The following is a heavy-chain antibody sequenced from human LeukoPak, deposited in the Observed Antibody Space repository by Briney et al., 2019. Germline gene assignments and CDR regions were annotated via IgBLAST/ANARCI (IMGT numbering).Heavy chain of an antibody. J-gene: IGHJ4*02. CDR2: IKQDGSEK. CDR1: GFPFSGSW. D-gene: IGHD6-13*01. CDR3: AKVLGIAAAGTGYFDY. V-gene: IGHV3-7*01. Sequence: PGGSLRLSCAASGFPFSGSWMDWVRQAPGKRMEWVANIKQDGSEKHYADSVKGRFTISRDNSKNTLYLQMNSLRAEDTAVYYCAKVLGIAAAGTGYFDYWGQGTLVTVSS.